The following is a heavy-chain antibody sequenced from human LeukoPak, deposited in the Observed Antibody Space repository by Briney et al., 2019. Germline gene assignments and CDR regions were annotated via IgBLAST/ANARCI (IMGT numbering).Heavy chain of an antibody. Sequence: PSETLSLTCTVSGGSTSSSSYYWGWIRQPPGKGLEWIGSIYYSGSTYYNPSLKSRVTISVDTSKNQFSLKLSSVTAADTAVYYCARQLYVPQYYYDTRAFDIWGQGTMVTVSS. CDR3: ARQLYVPQYYYDTRAFDI. CDR2: IYYSGST. D-gene: IGHD3-22*01. J-gene: IGHJ3*02. V-gene: IGHV4-39*01. CDR1: GGSTSSSSYY.